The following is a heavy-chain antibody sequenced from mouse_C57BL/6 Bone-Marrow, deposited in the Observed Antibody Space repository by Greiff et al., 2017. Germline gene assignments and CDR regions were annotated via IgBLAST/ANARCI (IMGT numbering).Heavy chain of an antibody. CDR1: GFTFSSYA. J-gene: IGHJ2*01. Sequence: EVKVVESGEGLVKPGGSLKLSCAASGFTFSSYAMSWVRQTPEKRLEWVAYISSGGDYIYYADTVKGRFTISRDNARNTLYLQMSSLKSEDTAMYYCTRDHGYDYFDYWGQGTTLTVSS. CDR3: TRDHGYDYFDY. V-gene: IGHV5-9-1*02. D-gene: IGHD2-2*01. CDR2: ISSGGDYI.